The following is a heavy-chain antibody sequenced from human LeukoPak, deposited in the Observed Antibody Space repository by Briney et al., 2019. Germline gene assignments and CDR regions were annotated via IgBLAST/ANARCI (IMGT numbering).Heavy chain of an antibody. D-gene: IGHD3-3*01. V-gene: IGHV3-23*01. CDR1: GFTFSSYA. CDR2: ISGSGGST. J-gene: IGHJ4*02. CDR3: AKDRYYDFWSGYQ. Sequence: GGSLRLSCAASGFTFSSYAMSWVRQAPGKGLEWVSAISGSGGSTYYADSVKGRFTISRDNSKNTLHLQMNSLRAEDTAVYYCAKDRYYDFWSGYQWGQGTLVTVSS.